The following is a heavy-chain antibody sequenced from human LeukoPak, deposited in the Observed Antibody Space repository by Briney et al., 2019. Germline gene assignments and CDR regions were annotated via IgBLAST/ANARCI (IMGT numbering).Heavy chain of an antibody. Sequence: SETLSPTCTVSGGSLSSYYWSWIRQPPGKGLEWIGYIYYTGSTNYNPSLKSRVTVSVDTSNNQFSLKLTSVTAADTAVYYCARRSKAVAALAFDIWGQGTMVTVSS. CDR3: ARRSKAVAALAFDI. CDR2: IYYTGST. CDR1: GGSLSSYY. V-gene: IGHV4-59*08. J-gene: IGHJ3*02. D-gene: IGHD2-15*01.